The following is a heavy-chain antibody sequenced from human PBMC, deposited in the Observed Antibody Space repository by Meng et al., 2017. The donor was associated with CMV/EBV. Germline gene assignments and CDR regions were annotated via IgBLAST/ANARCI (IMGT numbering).Heavy chain of an antibody. J-gene: IGHJ4*02. D-gene: IGHD3-16*01. V-gene: IGHV1-2*02. Sequence: VQRVQLGAELKKPGATVTVSCKASGYTFTGYYMHWVRQAPGQGLEWMGWINPNSGGTNYAQKFQGRVTMTRDTSISTAYMELSRLRSDDTAVYYCARHYDYDDYWGQGTLVTVSS. CDR1: GYTFTGYY. CDR3: ARHYDYDDY. CDR2: INPNSGGT.